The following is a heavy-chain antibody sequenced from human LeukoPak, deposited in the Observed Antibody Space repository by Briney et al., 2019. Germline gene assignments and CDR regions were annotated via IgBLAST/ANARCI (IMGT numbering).Heavy chain of an antibody. D-gene: IGHD6-6*01. CDR2: ISAYSGNT. CDR1: GYTLTSYG. V-gene: IGHV1-18*01. CDR3: ARGLQYSSASRFDY. Sequence: SVKVSCKASGYTLTSYGISWVRQAPGQGPEWMGWISAYSGNTNFAQRLQGRVTMTTDTSTSTAYMELRSLGSDDTAVYYCARGLQYSSASRFDYWGQGTLVTVSS. J-gene: IGHJ4*02.